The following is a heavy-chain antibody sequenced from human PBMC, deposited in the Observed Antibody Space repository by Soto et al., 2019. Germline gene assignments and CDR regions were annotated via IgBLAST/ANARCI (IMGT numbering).Heavy chain of an antibody. CDR3: ARSRAAAPPRVGMDV. V-gene: IGHV1-69*01. Sequence: CSVKVSFKAAGGTFSRNAISWVRQAPGQGLEWMGGIIPFFLAPNYAQKFQGRVTITADESTSIVFMEMSSLRFEDTAVYYCARSRAAAPPRVGMDVWGQGTTVTVSS. CDR2: IIPFFLAP. CDR1: GGTFSRNA. D-gene: IGHD6-13*01. J-gene: IGHJ6*02.